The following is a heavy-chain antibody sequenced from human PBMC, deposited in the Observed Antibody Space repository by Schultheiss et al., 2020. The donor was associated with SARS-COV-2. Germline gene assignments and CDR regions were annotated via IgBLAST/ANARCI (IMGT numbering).Heavy chain of an antibody. V-gene: IGHV3-33*01. Sequence: GGSLRLSCAASGFTFTTYGMHWVRQAPDKGLEWVAVIWYDGRNKYYADSVEGRFTISRDNSKNTLYLQMNSLRAEDTAVYYCARDHSGHDYWGQGTLVTVSS. J-gene: IGHJ4*02. CDR2: IWYDGRNK. D-gene: IGHD1-26*01. CDR3: ARDHSGHDY. CDR1: GFTFTTYG.